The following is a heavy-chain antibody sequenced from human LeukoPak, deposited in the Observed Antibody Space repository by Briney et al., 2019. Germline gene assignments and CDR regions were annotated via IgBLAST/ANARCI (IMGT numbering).Heavy chain of an antibody. CDR3: TTGTLTSDY. V-gene: IGHV3-15*01. CDR1: GFTFSSYS. D-gene: IGHD4-17*01. CDR2: IKSKSDGGTT. Sequence: PGGSLRLSCAASGFTFSSYSMNWVRQAPGKGLERVGRIKSKSDGGTTDNAAPVKGRFTISKDDSKNTLYLQMNSLKTEDTGIYYCTTGTLTSDYWGQGTLVTVSS. J-gene: IGHJ4*02.